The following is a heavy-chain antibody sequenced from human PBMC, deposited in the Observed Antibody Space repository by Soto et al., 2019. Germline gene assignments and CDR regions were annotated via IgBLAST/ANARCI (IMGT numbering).Heavy chain of an antibody. CDR2: ISGTGGST. D-gene: IGHD1-26*01. Sequence: GGSLRLSCAPSGFTFGNFAMTWVRQAPGKGLEWVSTISGTGGSTFYADSVKGRFTISRDNSRNTLSLQMSSLRAEDTALYYCARDIPVGVAKYGSPDYWGQGTLVTVSS. V-gene: IGHV3-23*01. CDR1: GFTFGNFA. J-gene: IGHJ4*02. CDR3: ARDIPVGVAKYGSPDY.